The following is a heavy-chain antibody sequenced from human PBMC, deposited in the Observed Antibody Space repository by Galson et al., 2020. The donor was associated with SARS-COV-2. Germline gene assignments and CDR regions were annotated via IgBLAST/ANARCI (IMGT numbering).Heavy chain of an antibody. CDR2: INPNSGGT. CDR1: GYTFTGYY. Sequence: ASVKVSCKASGYTFTGYYMHWVRQAPGQGLEWMGWINPNSGGTNYAQKFQGRVTMTRDTSISTAYMELSRLRSDDTAVYYCAKEGEGLESQDFDYWGQGTLVTVSS. V-gene: IGHV1-2*02. J-gene: IGHJ4*02. D-gene: IGHD1-1*01. CDR3: AKEGEGLESQDFDY.